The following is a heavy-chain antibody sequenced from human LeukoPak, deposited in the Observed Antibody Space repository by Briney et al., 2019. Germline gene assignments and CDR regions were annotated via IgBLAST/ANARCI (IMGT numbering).Heavy chain of an antibody. CDR1: GYTFTSYD. V-gene: IGHV1-8*01. J-gene: IGHJ6*02. CDR2: MNPNSGNT. D-gene: IGHD3-3*01. CDR3: ARGPSPYYDFWSGYYLSKYYYYYYGMDV. Sequence: ASVKVSCKASGYTFTSYDINWVRQATGQGLEWMGWMNPNSGNTGYAQRFQGRVTMTRNTSISTAYMELSSLRSEDTAVYYCARGPSPYYDFWSGYYLSKYYYYYYGMDVWGQGTTVTVSS.